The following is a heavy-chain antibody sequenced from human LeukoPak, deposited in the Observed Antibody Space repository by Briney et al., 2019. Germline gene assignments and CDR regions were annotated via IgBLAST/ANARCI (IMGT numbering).Heavy chain of an antibody. CDR3: AREVREVPH. V-gene: IGHV3-21*01. CDR2: IDTSGSYI. J-gene: IGHJ4*02. D-gene: IGHD3-10*01. Sequence: GGSLRLSCTASGFTFTSYGMNWVRQAPGKGLEWVSFIDTSGSYIYYGDSLKGRVTISRDNAKNSLYLQMNSLRAEDTAVYYCAREVREVPHWGQGSLVTVSS. CDR1: GFTFTSYG.